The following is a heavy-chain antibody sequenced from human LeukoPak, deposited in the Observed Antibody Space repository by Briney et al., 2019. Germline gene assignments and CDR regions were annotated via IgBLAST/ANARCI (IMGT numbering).Heavy chain of an antibody. CDR1: GFTFSNAW. D-gene: IGHD3-22*01. J-gene: IGHJ5*02. CDR2: IKSKTDGGTT. CDR3: TTEMNSMINWFDP. Sequence: GGSLRLSCAASGFTFSNAWMSWVRQAPGKGLEWVGRIKSKTDGGTTDYAAPVKGRFTISRDDSKNTLYLQMNSLKTEDTAVYYCTTEMNSMINWFDPWGQGTLVTVSS. V-gene: IGHV3-15*01.